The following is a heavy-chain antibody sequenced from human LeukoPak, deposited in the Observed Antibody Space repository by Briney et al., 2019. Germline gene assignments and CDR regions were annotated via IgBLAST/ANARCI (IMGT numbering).Heavy chain of an antibody. J-gene: IGHJ4*02. CDR1: GFTFSSYG. Sequence: GRSLRLSCAASGFTFSSYGMHWVRQAPGKGLEWVAVISYDGSNKYYADSVKGRFTISRDNSKNMLYLQMNSLRAEDTAVYYCAKAVYWGQGTLVTVSS. CDR2: ISYDGSNK. CDR3: AKAVY. V-gene: IGHV3-30*18.